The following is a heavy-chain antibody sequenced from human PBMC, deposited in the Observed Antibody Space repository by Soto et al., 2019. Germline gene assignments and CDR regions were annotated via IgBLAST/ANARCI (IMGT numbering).Heavy chain of an antibody. D-gene: IGHD2-15*01. CDR1: GFTFSSYG. J-gene: IGHJ4*02. V-gene: IGHV3-30*18. Sequence: QVQLMESGGGVVQPGRSLRLSCAASGFTFSSYGMHWVRQAPGKGLEWVAVISYDGSNKYYADSVKGRFTISRDNSKNTLYLQMNSLRAEDTAVYYCAKEPYFGVVAATYYFDYWGQGTLVTVSS. CDR2: ISYDGSNK. CDR3: AKEPYFGVVAATYYFDY.